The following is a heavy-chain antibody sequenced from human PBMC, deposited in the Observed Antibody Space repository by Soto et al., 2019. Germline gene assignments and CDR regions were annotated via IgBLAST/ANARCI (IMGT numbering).Heavy chain of an antibody. D-gene: IGHD3-22*01. CDR3: AKDRHYDSSGSDAFDI. CDR2: ISGSGGST. J-gene: IGHJ3*02. Sequence: GGSLRLSCAASGFTFSSYAMSWVRQAPGKGLEWVSAISGSGGSTYYADSVKGRFTISRDNSKYTLYLQMNSLRAEDTAVYYCAKDRHYDSSGSDAFDIWGQGTMVTVSS. V-gene: IGHV3-23*01. CDR1: GFTFSSYA.